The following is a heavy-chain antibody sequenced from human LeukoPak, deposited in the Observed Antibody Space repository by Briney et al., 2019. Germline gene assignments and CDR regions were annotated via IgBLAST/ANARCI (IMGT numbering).Heavy chain of an antibody. V-gene: IGHV3-11*04. J-gene: IGHJ3*02. Sequence: GGSLRLSCAASGFTFSDYYMSWIRQAPGKGLEWVSYISSSGSTIYYADSVKGRFTISRDNAKNSLYLQMNSLRAEDTALYYCASSVTVTPDAFDIWGQGTMVAVSS. CDR2: ISSSGSTI. CDR3: ASSVTVTPDAFDI. CDR1: GFTFSDYY. D-gene: IGHD4-17*01.